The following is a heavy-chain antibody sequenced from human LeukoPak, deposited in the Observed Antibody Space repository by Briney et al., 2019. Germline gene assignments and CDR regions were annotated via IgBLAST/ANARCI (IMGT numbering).Heavy chain of an antibody. CDR3: AKDLGQQLGYYYYYGMDV. V-gene: IGHV3-9*01. CDR1: GFTFDDYA. Sequence: GGSLRLSCAASGFTFDDYAMHWVRQAPGKGLEWVSGFSWNSGSIGYADSVKGRFTISRDNAKNSLYLQMNSLRAEDTALYYCAKDLGQQLGYYYYYGMDVWGQGTTVTVSS. CDR2: FSWNSGSI. D-gene: IGHD6-13*01. J-gene: IGHJ6*02.